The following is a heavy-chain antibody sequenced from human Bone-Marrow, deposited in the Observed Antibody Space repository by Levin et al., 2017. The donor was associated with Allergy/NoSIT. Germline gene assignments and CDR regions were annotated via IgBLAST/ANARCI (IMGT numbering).Heavy chain of an antibody. Sequence: GASVKVSCKASGYTFTSYNINWVRQASGQGLEWMGWINPNNGNTGYAEKFQGRITMTSDTSISTAFMELSSLKSEDTAIYFCARNPLWGYYFDGRAYSGFDSWGQGTLVTVSS. CDR1: GYTFTSYN. J-gene: IGHJ4*02. CDR2: INPNNGNT. D-gene: IGHD3-22*01. V-gene: IGHV1-8*01. CDR3: ARNPLWGYYFDGRAYSGFDS.